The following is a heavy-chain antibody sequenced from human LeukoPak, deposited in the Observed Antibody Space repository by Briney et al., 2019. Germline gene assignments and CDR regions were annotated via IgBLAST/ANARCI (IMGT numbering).Heavy chain of an antibody. Sequence: GGSLRLSCAGSGFILSDYAMHWVRQAPGKGLEWVAVISYDGSNKYYADSVKGRFTVSRDNSKNTLYLQMNSLRAEDTAVYYCATSGGIVVVAATQIGAFDIWGQGTMVTVSS. CDR3: ATSGGIVVVAATQIGAFDI. CDR1: GFILSDYA. V-gene: IGHV3-30-3*01. D-gene: IGHD2-15*01. J-gene: IGHJ3*02. CDR2: ISYDGSNK.